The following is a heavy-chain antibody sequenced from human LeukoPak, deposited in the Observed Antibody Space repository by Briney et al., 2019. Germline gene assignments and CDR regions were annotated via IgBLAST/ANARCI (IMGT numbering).Heavy chain of an antibody. V-gene: IGHV4-4*09. CDR1: GGSISSYC. CDR2: MFTSGST. Sequence: SETLSLTCTVSGGSISSYCWSWVRQPPGKGLEWIGYMFTSGSTDYNPSLKSRVTTSVDTSKNQLSMELRFLTAADTAVYYCATSHDVKTAPYDLWGQGTLVTVSS. CDR3: ATSHDVKTAPYDL. D-gene: IGHD2-21*01. J-gene: IGHJ5*02.